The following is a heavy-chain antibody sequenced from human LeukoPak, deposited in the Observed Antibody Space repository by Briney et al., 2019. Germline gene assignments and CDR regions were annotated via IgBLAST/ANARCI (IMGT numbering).Heavy chain of an antibody. J-gene: IGHJ6*02. V-gene: IGHV1-8*01. CDR1: GNTFTNYD. Sequence: GASVKVSCKASGNTFTNYDINWVRQATGQGLEWMGWMDPNSGNTGYAQKFQGRVTMTRNTSISTTCMELSGLRSEDTAVYYCARGFSYRMDVWGQGTTVTVSS. CDR2: MDPNSGNT. CDR3: ARGFSYRMDV.